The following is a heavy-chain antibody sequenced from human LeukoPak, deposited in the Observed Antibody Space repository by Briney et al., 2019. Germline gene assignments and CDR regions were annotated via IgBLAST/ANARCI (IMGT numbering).Heavy chain of an antibody. J-gene: IGHJ4*02. V-gene: IGHV3-15*01. CDR1: GFTFSHAW. CDR2: IKSKTDGGTT. CDR3: ARGYIYGFVDY. Sequence: GGSLRLSCAASGFTFSHAWMRWVRQAPGKGLEWVGRIKSKTDGGTTDYAAPVKGRFTISRDDSKNRLYLQMNSLKTEDTAVYYCARGYIYGFVDYWGQGTLVTVSS. D-gene: IGHD5-18*01.